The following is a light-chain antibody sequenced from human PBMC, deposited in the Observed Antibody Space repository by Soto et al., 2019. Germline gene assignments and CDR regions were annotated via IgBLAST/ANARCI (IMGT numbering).Light chain of an antibody. CDR3: SSYTSSSTPYV. J-gene: IGLJ1*01. CDR2: DVS. V-gene: IGLV2-14*03. CDR1: SSDVGGYDY. Sequence: QSALTQPASVSGSPGQSITISCTGSSSDVGGYDYVSWYQHHPGKAPKLMIHDVSNRPSGVSNRFSGSKSGNTASLTISGLQAEDEADYYCSSYTSSSTPYVFGTGTKLTVL.